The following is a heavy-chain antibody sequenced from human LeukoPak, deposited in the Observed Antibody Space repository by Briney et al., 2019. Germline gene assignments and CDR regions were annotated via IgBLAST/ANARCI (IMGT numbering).Heavy chain of an antibody. Sequence: PGGSLRPSCAASGFTFSTYWMHWVRQAPGKGLVWVSRINSDGSSTSYADSVKGRFTISRDNAKNTLYLQMNSLRAEDTALYYCASDRPRWGIDYWGQGTLVTVSS. CDR3: ASDRPRWGIDY. V-gene: IGHV3-74*01. CDR2: INSDGSST. D-gene: IGHD4-23*01. J-gene: IGHJ4*02. CDR1: GFTFSTYW.